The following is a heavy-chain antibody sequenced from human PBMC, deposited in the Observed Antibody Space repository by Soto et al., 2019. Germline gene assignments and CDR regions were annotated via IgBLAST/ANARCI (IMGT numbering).Heavy chain of an antibody. Sequence: SGPTLVNPTQTLRLTCTFSGFSLSTSGMCVSWIRQPPGKALEWLARIDWDDDKYYSTSLKTRLTISKDTSKNQVVLTMTNMDPVDTATYYCALAVAGRTITDYWGQGTLVNVSS. CDR3: ALAVAGRTITDY. CDR2: IDWDDDK. D-gene: IGHD6-19*01. V-gene: IGHV2-70*11. CDR1: GFSLSTSGMC. J-gene: IGHJ4*02.